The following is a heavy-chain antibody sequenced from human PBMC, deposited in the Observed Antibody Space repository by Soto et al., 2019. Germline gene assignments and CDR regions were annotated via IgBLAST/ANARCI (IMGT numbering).Heavy chain of an antibody. Sequence: SVKVSCKASGGTFSSYAISWVRQAPGQGLEWMGGIIPIFGTANYAQKFQGRVTITADESTSTAYMELSSLRSEDTAVYYCARTPHYDFWSGYTKQGFWFDPWGQGTLVTSPQ. CDR1: GGTFSSYA. V-gene: IGHV1-69*13. CDR3: ARTPHYDFWSGYTKQGFWFDP. J-gene: IGHJ5*02. CDR2: IIPIFGTA. D-gene: IGHD3-3*01.